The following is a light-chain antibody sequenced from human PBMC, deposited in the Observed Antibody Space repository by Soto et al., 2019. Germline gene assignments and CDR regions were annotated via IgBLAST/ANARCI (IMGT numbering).Light chain of an antibody. V-gene: IGKV3-20*01. CDR1: QSVSSDY. J-gene: IGKJ2*01. CDR2: RAS. CDR3: QQYGPSQYT. Sequence: EIVLTQSPGTLSLSPGERATLSCRASQSVSSDYLAWYQQKPGQTPKVLIYRASSRATGIPDRFSGSGSGTDFTLTISRLEPEDFAVYYCQQYGPSQYTFGQGTKLEVK.